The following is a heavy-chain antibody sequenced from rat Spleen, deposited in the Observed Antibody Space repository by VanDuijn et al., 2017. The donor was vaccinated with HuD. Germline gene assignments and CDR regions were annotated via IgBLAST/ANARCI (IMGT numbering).Heavy chain of an antibody. D-gene: IGHD1-11*01. J-gene: IGHJ2*01. CDR1: GLSLSSNS. Sequence: QVQLKESGPTLVQPSQTLSLTCSVSGLSLSSNSVSWIRQPPGKGLEWMGVIWSGGGTDYNSTIKSRLSISRDTSKSQVFLKMNSLQTEDTATYYCARDRGYYFDYWGQGVMVTVSS. CDR2: IWSGGGT. V-gene: IGHV2-47*01. CDR3: ARDRGYYFDY.